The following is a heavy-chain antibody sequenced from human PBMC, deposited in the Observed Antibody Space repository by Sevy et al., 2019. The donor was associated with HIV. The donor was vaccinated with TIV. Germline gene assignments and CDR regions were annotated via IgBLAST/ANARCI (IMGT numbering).Heavy chain of an antibody. CDR3: ARVPPYYDSNVSDF. J-gene: IGHJ4*02. CDR2: ISGTGNTI. D-gene: IGHD3-22*01. V-gene: IGHV3-48*02. CDR1: GFTFSSHS. Sequence: GGSLRLSCAASGFTFSSHSMNWVRQTPGKGLEWISYISGTGNTIYYEDSVKGRFTISRDNAKNSLYLKLKSLRDEDTAIYYCARVPPYYDSNVSDFWGQGSLVTVSS.